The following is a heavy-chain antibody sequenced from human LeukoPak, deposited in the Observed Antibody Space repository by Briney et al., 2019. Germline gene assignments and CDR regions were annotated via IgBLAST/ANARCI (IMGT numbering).Heavy chain of an antibody. CDR3: ASYVRGYSYGYDFDY. CDR2: IYYSGST. D-gene: IGHD5-18*01. J-gene: IGHJ4*02. CDR1: GGSISSSSYY. V-gene: IGHV4-39*01. Sequence: PSETLSFTCTVSGGSISSSSYYWGWIRQPPGKGLEWIGSIYYSGSTYYNPSLKSRVTISVDTSRNQFSLKLSSVTAADTAVYYCASYVRGYSYGYDFDYWGQGTLVTVSS.